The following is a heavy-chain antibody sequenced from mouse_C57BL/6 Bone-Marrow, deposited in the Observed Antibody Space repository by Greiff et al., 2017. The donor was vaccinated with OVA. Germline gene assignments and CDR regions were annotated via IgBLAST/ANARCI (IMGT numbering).Heavy chain of an antibody. V-gene: IGHV5-15*01. CDR3: ARLGPYAMDY. CDR2: ISNLAYSI. Sequence: EVMLVESGGGLVQPGGSLKLSCAASGFTFSDYGMAWVRQAPRKGPEWVAFISNLAYSIYYADTVTGRFTISRGNAKNTLYLEMSSLRSEDTAMYYCARLGPYAMDYWGQGTSVTVSS. CDR1: GFTFSDYG. J-gene: IGHJ4*01.